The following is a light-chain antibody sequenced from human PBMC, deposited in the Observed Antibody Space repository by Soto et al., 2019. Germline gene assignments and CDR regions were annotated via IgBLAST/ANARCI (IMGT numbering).Light chain of an antibody. CDR1: NSDVGGYNY. Sequence: QSALTQPASVSGSPGQSIAISCTGTNSDVGGYNYVSWYQHHPGKAPKLMIYEVSNRTSGVSNRFSGSKSGNTASLNISGHQAEDEADYYCSSYTTSTTWVFGGGTQLTVL. CDR3: SSYTTSTTWV. V-gene: IGLV2-14*01. CDR2: EVS. J-gene: IGLJ3*02.